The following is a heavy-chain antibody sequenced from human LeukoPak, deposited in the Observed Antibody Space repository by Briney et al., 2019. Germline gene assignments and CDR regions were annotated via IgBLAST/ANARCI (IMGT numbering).Heavy chain of an antibody. CDR3: ARIGGITYFDY. V-gene: IGHV4-4*07. CDR1: GGYIHTYF. J-gene: IGHJ4*02. Sequence: SETLSLTWTVSGGYIHTYFWSWIRQPAGKGLEWLGRFSASGTTNYNPSLKSRVTISVDTSKNQCSLKLTSVTAADTAVYYCARIGGITYFDYWGQGSLVTVSS. D-gene: IGHD3-16*01. CDR2: FSASGTT.